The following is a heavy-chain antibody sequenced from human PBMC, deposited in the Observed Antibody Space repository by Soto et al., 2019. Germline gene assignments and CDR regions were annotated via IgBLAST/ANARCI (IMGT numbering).Heavy chain of an antibody. D-gene: IGHD6-13*01. CDR2: ISAYNGNT. CDR3: ARDRAYSSSWWGDDYYYGMDV. J-gene: IGHJ6*02. V-gene: IGHV1-18*01. CDR1: GYTFTSYG. Sequence: GASVKVSCKASGYTFTSYGISWVRQAPGQGLEWMGWISAYNGNTNYAQKLQGRVTMTTDTSTSTAYMELRSLRSDDTAVYYCARDRAYSSSWWGDDYYYGMDVWGQGTTVTVSS.